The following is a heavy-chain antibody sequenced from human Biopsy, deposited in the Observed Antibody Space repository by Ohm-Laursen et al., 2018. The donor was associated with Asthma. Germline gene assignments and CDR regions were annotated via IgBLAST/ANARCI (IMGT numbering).Heavy chain of an antibody. CDR1: GYNFNTSD. CDR2: MNPKSGNT. Sequence: ASVKVSCKASGYNFNTSDINWVRQAPGQGLEWMGWMNPKSGNTGFAQKFKGRVSLTRDSSTTTAYMELRSLRSEDTALYFCARGLRQSNWFDPWGQGTLLTVFS. V-gene: IGHV1-8*01. CDR3: ARGLRQSNWFDP. J-gene: IGHJ5*02. D-gene: IGHD6-19*01.